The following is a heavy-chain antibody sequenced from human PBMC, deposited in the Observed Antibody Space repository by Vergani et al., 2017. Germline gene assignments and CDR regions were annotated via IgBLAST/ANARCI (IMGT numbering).Heavy chain of an antibody. V-gene: IGHV4-30-4*08. CDR2: IYYSGST. D-gene: IGHD1-26*01. J-gene: IGHJ4*02. CDR1: GASVNSYY. Sequence: QVKLQESGPGLVKPSETLSLTCTVSGASVNSYYWSWIRQPPGKGLEWIGYIYYSGSTYYNPSLKSLVTISVDTSKNQFSLKLSSVTAADTAVYYCARDKAWELLLFDYWGQGTLVTVSS. CDR3: ARDKAWELLLFDY.